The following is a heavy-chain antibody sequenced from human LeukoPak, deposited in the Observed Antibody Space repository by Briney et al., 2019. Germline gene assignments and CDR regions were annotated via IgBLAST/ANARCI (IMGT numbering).Heavy chain of an antibody. Sequence: GGSLRLSCAASGFPLSSYWMHWVRQTAGKGLVWVSRINSGGSGTSYADSVEGRFTISRDNAKNILYLQMNSLRAEDTAVYYCAKYSSSWHVNWFDPWGQGTLVTVSS. CDR2: INSGGSGT. D-gene: IGHD6-13*01. J-gene: IGHJ5*02. CDR3: AKYSSSWHVNWFDP. CDR1: GFPLSSYW. V-gene: IGHV3-74*01.